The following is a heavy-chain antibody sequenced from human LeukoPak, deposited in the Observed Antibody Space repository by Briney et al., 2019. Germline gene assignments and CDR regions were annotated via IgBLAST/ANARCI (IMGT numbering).Heavy chain of an antibody. Sequence: GGSLRLSCAASGFTFSSYAMSWVRQAPGKGLEWVSAISGSGGSTYYADSVKGRFTISRDNPKNTLYLQMNSLRAEDTAVYYCAKTLTYYYDSSGYYTNWGQGTLVTVSS. CDR3: AKTLTYYYDSSGYYTN. D-gene: IGHD3-22*01. J-gene: IGHJ4*02. V-gene: IGHV3-23*01. CDR2: ISGSGGST. CDR1: GFTFSSYA.